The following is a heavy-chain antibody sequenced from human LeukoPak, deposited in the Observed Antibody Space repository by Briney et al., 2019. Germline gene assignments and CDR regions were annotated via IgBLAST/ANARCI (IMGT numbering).Heavy chain of an antibody. CDR3: ARVGIDYSGNILKYYFDY. V-gene: IGHV4-34*01. CDR2: INHSGST. J-gene: IGHJ4*02. CDR1: GGSFSGYY. Sequence: SETLSLTCAVYGGSFSGYYWSWIRQPPGKGLEWIGEINHSGSTNYNPSLKSRVTISVDTSKNQFSLKLSPVTAADTAVYYCARVGIDYSGNILKYYFDYWGQGTLVTVSS. D-gene: IGHD4-23*01.